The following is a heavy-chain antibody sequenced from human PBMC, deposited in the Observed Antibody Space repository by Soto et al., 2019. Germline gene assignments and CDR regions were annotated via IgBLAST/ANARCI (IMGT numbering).Heavy chain of an antibody. D-gene: IGHD4-17*01. CDR3: AKDDYGGNLGVFDY. CDR1: GFTFSSYA. CDR2: ISGSGGST. Sequence: GGSLRLSCAASGFTFSSYAMSWVRQAPGKGLEWVSDISGSGGSTYYADSVKGRFTNSRDNSKNTLYLQMNSLRAEDTAVYYCAKDDYGGNLGVFDYWGQGTLVTVSS. V-gene: IGHV3-23*01. J-gene: IGHJ4*02.